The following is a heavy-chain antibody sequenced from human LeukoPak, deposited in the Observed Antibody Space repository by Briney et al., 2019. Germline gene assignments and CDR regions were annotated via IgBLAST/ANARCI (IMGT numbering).Heavy chain of an antibody. CDR1: GFTFSSFA. Sequence: GGSLRLSCAASGFTFSSFAMSWVRQAPGNGLQWVSSISGSGDSTHFADSVKGRFTIYRDNSKNTVYLQMNSLRAEDTAVYYCAKESPSFDYWGQGNLVTVSS. J-gene: IGHJ4*02. CDR2: ISGSGDST. V-gene: IGHV3-23*01. CDR3: AKESPSFDY.